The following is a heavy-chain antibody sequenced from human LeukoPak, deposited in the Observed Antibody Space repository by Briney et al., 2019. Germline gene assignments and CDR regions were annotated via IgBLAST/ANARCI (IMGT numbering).Heavy chain of an antibody. CDR2: ISGGGSGI. D-gene: IGHD3-10*01. CDR3: ASGGHLDY. Sequence: GGSLRLSCAASGLTCSGFWMTWVRPGPGRGLEGVVNISGGGSGIPYLDSVSGRFTRARDNAPDSLDLQMNKPRAEDTAYYVCASGGHLDYLGPGTLVTVSS. CDR1: GLTCSGFW. J-gene: IGHJ4*02. V-gene: IGHV3-7*01.